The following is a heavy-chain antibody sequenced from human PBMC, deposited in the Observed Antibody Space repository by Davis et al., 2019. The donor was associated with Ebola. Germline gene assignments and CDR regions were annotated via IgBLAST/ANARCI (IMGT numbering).Heavy chain of an antibody. CDR3: ARRDYYGSGSYYKGGMDV. CDR2: ISYDGSNK. V-gene: IGHV3-30-3*01. J-gene: IGHJ6*02. D-gene: IGHD3-10*01. Sequence: GESLKISCAASGFTFSSYAMHWVRQAPGKGLEWVAVISYDGSNKYYADSMKGRFTISRDNSKNTLYLQMNSLRAEDTAVYYCARRDYYGSGSYYKGGMDVWGQGTTVTVSS. CDR1: GFTFSSYA.